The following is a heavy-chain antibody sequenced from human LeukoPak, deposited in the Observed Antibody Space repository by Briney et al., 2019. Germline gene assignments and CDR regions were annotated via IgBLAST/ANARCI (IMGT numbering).Heavy chain of an antibody. CDR2: IYYSGST. J-gene: IGHJ6*03. D-gene: IGHD3-10*01. Sequence: SETLSLTCTVSGGSISSYYWSWIRQPPGKGLEWIGYIYYSGSTNYNPSLKSRVTISVDTSKNQFSLKLSSVTAADTAVYYCARVHRGFGGGRYYYYMDVWGKGTTVTISS. CDR1: GGSISSYY. V-gene: IGHV4-59*01. CDR3: ARVHRGFGGGRYYYYMDV.